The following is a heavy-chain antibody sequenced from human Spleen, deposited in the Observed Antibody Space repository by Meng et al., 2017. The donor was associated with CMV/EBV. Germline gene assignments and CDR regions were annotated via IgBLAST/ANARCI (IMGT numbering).Heavy chain of an antibody. Sequence: GGSLRLSCTASGFTFSSYTMNWVRQPPGKGLEWVSYISSSGRAVHYADSLRGRFTVSRDNAKNSLYLQMNSLRADDTAVYYCASEYSTSSLDYWGQGTLVTVSS. CDR2: ISSSGRAV. CDR1: GFTFSSYT. D-gene: IGHD6-6*01. J-gene: IGHJ4*02. V-gene: IGHV3-48*04. CDR3: ASEYSTSSLDY.